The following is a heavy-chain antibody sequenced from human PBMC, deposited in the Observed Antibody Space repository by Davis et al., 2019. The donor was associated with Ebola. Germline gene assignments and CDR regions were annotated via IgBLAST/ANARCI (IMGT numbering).Heavy chain of an antibody. D-gene: IGHD3-10*01. V-gene: IGHV4-30-4*08. J-gene: IGHJ4*02. CDR2: IYNSDST. Sequence: MPSETLSLTCTVSGGSISSRIYYWSWIRQHPGKGLEWIGYIYNSDSTYYNPSLKSRIAISVDTSKNQFSLKLSSVTAADTAVYYCARRGRFGGYYFDYWGQGSLVTVSS. CDR3: ARRGRFGGYYFDY. CDR1: GGSISSRIYY.